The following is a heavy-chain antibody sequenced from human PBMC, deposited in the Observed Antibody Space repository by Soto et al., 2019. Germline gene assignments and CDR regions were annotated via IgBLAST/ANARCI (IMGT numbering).Heavy chain of an antibody. CDR1: VGSFSSYA. CDR3: ARDNFFAADGTSSGWFDP. D-gene: IGHD6-13*01. Sequence: GXSVKVYCKASVGSFSSYAISWVRQAHRQGLEWMGGIIPIFGTANYAQKFQGRVTITADESTSTAYMELSSLRSEDTAVYYCARDNFFAADGTSSGWFDPWGQGTLVTVSS. CDR2: IIPIFGTA. J-gene: IGHJ5*02. V-gene: IGHV1-69*13.